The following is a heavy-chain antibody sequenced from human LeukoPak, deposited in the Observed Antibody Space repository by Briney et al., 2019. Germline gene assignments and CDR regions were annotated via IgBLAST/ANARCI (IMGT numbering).Heavy chain of an antibody. J-gene: IGHJ6*03. V-gene: IGHV4-34*01. D-gene: IGHD3-16*01. CDR3: ARGRGSPARDSTTMIYYMDV. CDR2: INHSGST. Sequence: SETLSLTCAVYGGSFSGYYWSWIREPPGKGLEWIGEINHSGSTNYNPSLKSRVTISVDTSKNQFSLKLSSVTAADTAVYYCARGRGSPARDSTTMIYYMDVWGKGTTVTVSS. CDR1: GGSFSGYY.